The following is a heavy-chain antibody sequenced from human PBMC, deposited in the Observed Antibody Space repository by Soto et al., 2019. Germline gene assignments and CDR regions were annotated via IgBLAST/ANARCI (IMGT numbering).Heavy chain of an antibody. V-gene: IGHV3-23*01. Sequence: EVQLFESGGGLVEPGESLRLSCAASGFIFKDFAMSWVRQAPGKGLEWVSTITTSDDIKYSADSVRGRFTISRDNSANTLCLQMSSLSGDDTATYYCTKGDSSGYFDPSSGYSTPDHWGQGTLVTVSS. CDR1: GFIFKDFA. CDR2: ITTSDDIK. J-gene: IGHJ5*02. D-gene: IGHD3-3*01. CDR3: TKGDSSGYFDPSSGYSTPDH.